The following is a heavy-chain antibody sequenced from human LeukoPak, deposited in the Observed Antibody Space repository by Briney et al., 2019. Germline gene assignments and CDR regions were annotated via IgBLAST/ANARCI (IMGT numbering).Heavy chain of an antibody. CDR3: ARARKRSSSWYDY. CDR1: GGSFSPAH. J-gene: IGHJ4*02. CDR2: ICDNGNT. Sequence: PSETLSLTCTFSGGSFSPAHWSWIRQPPGKGLEWIGVICDNGNTDYNPSLKSRVTISVDTSKNQFSLKLSSVTAADTAVYYCARARKRSSSWYDYWGQGTLVTVSS. D-gene: IGHD6-13*01. V-gene: IGHV4-59*01.